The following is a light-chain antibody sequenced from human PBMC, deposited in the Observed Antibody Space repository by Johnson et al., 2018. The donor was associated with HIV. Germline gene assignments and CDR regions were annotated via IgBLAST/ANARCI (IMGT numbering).Light chain of an antibody. CDR2: ESN. CDR1: SSNIGNNY. V-gene: IGLV1-51*02. CDR3: ATWDSSLSAGPYV. J-gene: IGLJ1*01. Sequence: QSVLTQPPSVSAAPGQKVTISCSGSSSNIGNNYVSWYQQLPGTAPKLLIYESNKRPSGIPDRFSGSKSGTSATLGITGLQTGDEADYYCATWDSSLSAGPYVFGTGTKVTVL.